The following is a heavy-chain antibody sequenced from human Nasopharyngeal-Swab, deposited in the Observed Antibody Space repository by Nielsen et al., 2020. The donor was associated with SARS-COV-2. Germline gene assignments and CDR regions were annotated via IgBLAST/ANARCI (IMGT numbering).Heavy chain of an antibody. J-gene: IGHJ6*02. Sequence: TLSLTCTVSGGSISSGGYYWSWIRPHPGKGLEWIGYIYYSGSTYYNPSLKSRVTISVDTSKNQFSLKLSSVTAADTAVYYCARGATIFGVVAYGMDVWGQGTTVTVSS. CDR1: GGSISSGGYY. D-gene: IGHD3-3*01. CDR2: IYYSGST. V-gene: IGHV4-31*03. CDR3: ARGATIFGVVAYGMDV.